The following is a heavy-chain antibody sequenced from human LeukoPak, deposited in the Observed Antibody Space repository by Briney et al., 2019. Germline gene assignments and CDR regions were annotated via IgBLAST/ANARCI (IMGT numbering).Heavy chain of an antibody. CDR2: ISAYNGNT. J-gene: IGHJ4*02. D-gene: IGHD3-22*01. V-gene: IGHV1-18*01. Sequence: ASVKVSCKASGYTFTSYGISWVRQAPGQGLEWMGWISAYNGNTNYAQKLQGRVTMTTDTSTNTAYMELRSLRSDDTAVYYCARDSVTYYYDSSGLFDYWGQGTLVTVSS. CDR1: GYTFTSYG. CDR3: ARDSVTYYYDSSGLFDY.